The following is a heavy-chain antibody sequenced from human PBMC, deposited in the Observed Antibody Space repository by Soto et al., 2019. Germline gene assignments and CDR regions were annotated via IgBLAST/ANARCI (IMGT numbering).Heavy chain of an antibody. V-gene: IGHV1-18*01. CDR3: ARDSGSYRVPRVYDY. J-gene: IGHJ4*02. CDR2: ISAYNGNA. Sequence: ASVKVSCKASGYTFTSYGISWVRQAPGQGLEWMGWISAYNGNANYAQKLQGRVTMTTDTSTSTAYMELRSLRSDDTAVYYCARDSGSYRVPRVYDYWGQGTLVTVSS. D-gene: IGHD1-26*01. CDR1: GYTFTSYG.